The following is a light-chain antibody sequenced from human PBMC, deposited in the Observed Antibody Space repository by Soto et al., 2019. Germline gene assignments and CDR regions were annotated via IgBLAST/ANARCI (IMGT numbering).Light chain of an antibody. CDR2: GAS. Sequence: EIVLTQSPGTLSLSPGERATLSCRASQSVSSSYLAWYQQKPGQAPRLLIYGASRRAPGIPDRFSGYGSGTDFTLNISRLEPEYFAVYYCQQYARSPETFGQGTKVDFK. J-gene: IGKJ1*01. CDR3: QQYARSPET. CDR1: QSVSSSY. V-gene: IGKV3-20*01.